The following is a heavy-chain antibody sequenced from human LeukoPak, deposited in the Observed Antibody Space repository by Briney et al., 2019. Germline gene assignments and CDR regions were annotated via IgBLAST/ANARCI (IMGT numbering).Heavy chain of an antibody. J-gene: IGHJ6*02. CDR2: ISAYNGNT. Sequence: GASVKVSCKASGYTFTSYGISWVRRAPGQGLEWMGWISAYNGNTNYAQKLQGRVTMTTDTSTSTAYMELRSLRPDDTAVYYCARGTYYYYYGMDVWGQGTTVTVSS. CDR1: GYTFTSYG. V-gene: IGHV1-18*01. CDR3: ARGTYYYYYGMDV.